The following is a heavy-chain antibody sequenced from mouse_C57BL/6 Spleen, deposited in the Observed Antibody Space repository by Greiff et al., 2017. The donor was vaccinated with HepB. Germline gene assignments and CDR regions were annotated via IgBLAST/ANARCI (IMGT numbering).Heavy chain of an antibody. CDR3: TTGDYGSSYVAWFAY. D-gene: IGHD1-1*01. Sequence: EVQLQQSGAELVRPGASVKLSCTASGFNIKDDYMHWVKQRPEQGLEWIGWIDPENGDTEYASKFQGKATITADTSSNTAYLQHSSLTSEDTAVYYCTTGDYGSSYVAWFAYWGQGTLVTVSA. CDR2: IDPENGDT. J-gene: IGHJ3*01. V-gene: IGHV14-4*01. CDR1: GFNIKDDY.